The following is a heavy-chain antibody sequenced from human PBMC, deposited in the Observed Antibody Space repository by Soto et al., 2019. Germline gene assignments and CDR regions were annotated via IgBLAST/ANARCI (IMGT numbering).Heavy chain of an antibody. CDR2: ISAYNGNT. CDR3: ARDSIAAREYFDY. D-gene: IGHD6-6*01. Sequence: QVQLVQSGAEVKKPGASVKVSCKASGYTFTSYGISWVRQAPGQGLEWMGWISAYNGNTNYAQKLQGRVTMTTDTSTGTGYRELRTLRSDDTAVYYCARDSIAAREYFDYWGQGTLVTVSS. J-gene: IGHJ4*02. CDR1: GYTFTSYG. V-gene: IGHV1-18*01.